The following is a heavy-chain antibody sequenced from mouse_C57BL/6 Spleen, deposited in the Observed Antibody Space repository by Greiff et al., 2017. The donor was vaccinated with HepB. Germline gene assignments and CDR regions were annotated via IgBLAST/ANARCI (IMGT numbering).Heavy chain of an antibody. CDR1: GFTFSNYW. CDR2: IRLKSDNYAT. D-gene: IGHD1-1*01. Sequence: EVKVEESGGGLVQPGGSMKLSCVASGFTFSNYWMNWVRQSPEKGLEWVAQIRLKSDNYATHYAESVKGRFTISRDDSKSSVYLQMNNLRAEDTGIYYCTPDPYGSHRAMDYWGQGTSVTVSS. CDR3: TPDPYGSHRAMDY. J-gene: IGHJ4*01. V-gene: IGHV6-3*01.